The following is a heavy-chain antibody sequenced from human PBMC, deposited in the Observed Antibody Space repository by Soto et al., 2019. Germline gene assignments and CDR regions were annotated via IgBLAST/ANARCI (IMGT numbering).Heavy chain of an antibody. CDR3: AGPGIAAAVY. D-gene: IGHD6-25*01. Sequence: GWSLRLSCAASVFTFITYWMHWVRQAPGKGLVWVSLINTDGSTTTYADSVKGRFTISRDNAKNTLYLQMNSLRAEDTAVYYCAGPGIAAAVYWGQGTLVTVSS. J-gene: IGHJ4*02. CDR2: INTDGSTT. CDR1: VFTFITYW. V-gene: IGHV3-74*01.